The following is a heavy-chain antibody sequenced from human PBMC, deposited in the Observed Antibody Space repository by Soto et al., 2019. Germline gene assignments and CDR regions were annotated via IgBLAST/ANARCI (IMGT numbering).Heavy chain of an antibody. CDR1: GGSISSSNW. J-gene: IGHJ6*02. CDR3: ARGLLGYCSSTSCAPPLYGMDV. V-gene: IGHV4-4*02. Sequence: QVQLQESGPGLVKPSGTLSLTCAVSGGSISSSNWWSWVRQPPGKGLEWIGEIYHSGSTNYNPSRKSALPISVDKYKNQYSLKLRSVTAADTALYYCARGLLGYCSSTSCAPPLYGMDVWGQGTTVTVSS. CDR2: IYHSGST. D-gene: IGHD2-2*01.